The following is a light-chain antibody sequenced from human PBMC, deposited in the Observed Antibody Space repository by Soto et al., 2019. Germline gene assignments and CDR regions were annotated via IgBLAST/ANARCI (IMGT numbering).Light chain of an antibody. V-gene: IGKV3-15*01. CDR3: QQNNKWPPVT. CDR1: QTISTD. Sequence: EVVMTQSPATVSVFPGEGVTLSCRASQTISTDLAWYKQKPGQAPRLLIYGASTRATGVPDRFSGGGSGTEFTLAISSLQSEDFAFYYCQQNNKWPPVTFGGGTKVEIK. J-gene: IGKJ4*01. CDR2: GAS.